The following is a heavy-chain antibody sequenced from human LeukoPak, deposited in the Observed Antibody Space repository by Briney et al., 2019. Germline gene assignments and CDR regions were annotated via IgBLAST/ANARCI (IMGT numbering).Heavy chain of an antibody. J-gene: IGHJ4*02. V-gene: IGHV3-43*01. CDR2: ISWDGGST. CDR1: GFTFDDYT. CDR3: AKEWELGERGGFDY. D-gene: IGHD1-26*01. Sequence: GGSLRLSCAASGFTFDDYTMHGVRHAPGKGLEWVSLISWDGGSTYYADSVKRRFTISRDNSKNSLYLQMNSLRTEDTALYYCAKEWELGERGGFDYWGQGTLVTVSS.